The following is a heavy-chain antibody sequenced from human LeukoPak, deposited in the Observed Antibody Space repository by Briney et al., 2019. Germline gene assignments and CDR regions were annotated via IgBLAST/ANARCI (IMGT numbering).Heavy chain of an antibody. D-gene: IGHD3-16*01. CDR1: RFTFSSYA. CDR2: ISSNGGST. V-gene: IGHV3-64*01. J-gene: IGHJ4*02. Sequence: PGGSLRLSCAASRFTFSSYAMHWVRQAPGKGLEYVSAISSNGGSTYYANSVKGRFTISRDNSKDTLYLQMNSLRAEDTAVYYCAREPLYRGYFDYWGQGTLVTVSS. CDR3: AREPLYRGYFDY.